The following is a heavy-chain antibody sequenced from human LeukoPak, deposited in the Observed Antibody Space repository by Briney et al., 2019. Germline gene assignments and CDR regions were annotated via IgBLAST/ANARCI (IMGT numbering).Heavy chain of an antibody. D-gene: IGHD4-17*01. V-gene: IGHV3-11*04. CDR2: ISSSGSTI. CDR3: ARDPRLYGDNDAFDI. Sequence: RPGGSLRLSCAASGFTFSDYYMSWIRQAPGKGLEWVSYISSSGSTIYYADSVKGRFTISRDNAKNSLYLQMNSLRAEDTAVYYCARDPRLYGDNDAFDIWGQGTMVTVSS. J-gene: IGHJ3*02. CDR1: GFTFSDYY.